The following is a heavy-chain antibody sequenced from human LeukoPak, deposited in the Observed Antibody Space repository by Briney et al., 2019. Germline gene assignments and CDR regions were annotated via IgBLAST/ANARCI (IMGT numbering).Heavy chain of an antibody. V-gene: IGHV4-4*07. CDR1: GGSINSYD. CDR3: ARAAYGDYRYYYFYLDV. J-gene: IGHJ6*03. D-gene: IGHD4-17*01. Sequence: SETLSLTCTVSGGSINSYDWSWIRQPAGKGLEWIGRIYTSGSSNYNPSLKSRVTMSVDTSKKQFSLRLTSVNAADTAVYYCARAAYGDYRYYYFYLDVWGKGTTVTVSS. CDR2: IYTSGSS.